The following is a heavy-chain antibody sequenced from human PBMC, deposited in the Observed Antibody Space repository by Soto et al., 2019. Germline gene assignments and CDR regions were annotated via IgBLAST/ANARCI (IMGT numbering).Heavy chain of an antibody. CDR3: ARSRTTVTPSGFQH. CDR2: IYYSGST. V-gene: IGHV4-59*01. Sequence: ETLSLPCTGSGGSISSYYWIWIRQPPGKGLEWMGYIYYSGSTNYNPSLKRRVTISVDTSKTPFSLKLSSVTAADTVVYYCARSRTTVTPSGFQHWGQGTLVTVSS. CDR1: GGSISSYY. D-gene: IGHD4-17*01. J-gene: IGHJ1*01.